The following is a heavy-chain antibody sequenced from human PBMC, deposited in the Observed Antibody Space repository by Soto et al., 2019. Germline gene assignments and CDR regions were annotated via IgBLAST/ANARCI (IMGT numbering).Heavy chain of an antibody. CDR2: ISGSGGST. Sequence: GSLRLSCAASGFTFSNYAMSWVRQAPGKGLEWVSAISGSGGSTYYADSVKGRFTISRDNSKDTLYLQMNSLRAEDTAVFYCAKGESLVRGVLIPIDYWGQGTLVTVSS. D-gene: IGHD3-10*01. J-gene: IGHJ4*02. CDR3: AKGESLVRGVLIPIDY. V-gene: IGHV3-23*01. CDR1: GFTFSNYA.